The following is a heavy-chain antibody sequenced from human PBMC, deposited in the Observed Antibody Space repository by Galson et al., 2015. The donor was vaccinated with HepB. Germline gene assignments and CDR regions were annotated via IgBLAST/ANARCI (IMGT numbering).Heavy chain of an antibody. V-gene: IGHV4-59*01. J-gene: IGHJ4*02. CDR2: IYYSGST. Sequence: SETLSLTCTVSGGSIRSDYWSWIRQPPGKGLEWIGYIYYSGSTNYNPSLKSRVTISVDTSKNQFSLKLTSVTAADTAVYYCAREICSSTSCYFDYWGRGSLVTVSS. D-gene: IGHD2-2*01. CDR3: AREICSSTSCYFDY. CDR1: GGSIRSDY.